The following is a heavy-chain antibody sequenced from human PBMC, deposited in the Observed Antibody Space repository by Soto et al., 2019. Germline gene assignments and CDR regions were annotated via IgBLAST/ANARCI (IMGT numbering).Heavy chain of an antibody. J-gene: IGHJ1*01. CDR1: GCSISSDDYY. CDR3: ARDLDGLHDDTSGPFPRPG. Sequence: SETLSLTCTVSGCSISSDDYYWSWIRQAPGRGLEWIGYIHSRGSIYYNPSLKSRATMSIDTAGNQFSLQVSSVTVADTAVYYCARDLDGLHDDTSGPFPRPGWGQGTLVTVSS. CDR2: IHSRGSI. D-gene: IGHD3-22*01. V-gene: IGHV4-30-4*01.